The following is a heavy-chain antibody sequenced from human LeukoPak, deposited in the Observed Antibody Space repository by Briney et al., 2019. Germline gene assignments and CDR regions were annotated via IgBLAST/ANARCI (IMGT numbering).Heavy chain of an antibody. D-gene: IGHD6-13*01. Sequence: PSETLSLTCTVSGGSISNSSDYWAWLRQPPGKGLEWIGSIYYSGSTHYNPSLRSRVTISVDTSKNQFSLKLSSVTAADTAVYHCARNESRIAAVGKRKDNWFDPWGHGTLVTVSS. CDR3: ARNESRIAAVGKRKDNWFDP. V-gene: IGHV4-39*01. CDR2: IYYSGST. J-gene: IGHJ5*02. CDR1: GGSISNSSDY.